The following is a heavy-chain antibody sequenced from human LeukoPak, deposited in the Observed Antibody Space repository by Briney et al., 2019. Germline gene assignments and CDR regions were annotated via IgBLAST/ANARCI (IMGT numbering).Heavy chain of an antibody. D-gene: IGHD2/OR15-2a*01. V-gene: IGHV1-18*01. CDR3: ARKVCTTSGCHTNFDY. CDR1: GYNFNRYD. J-gene: IGHJ4*02. Sequence: ASVKVSCKASGYNFNRYDITWVRQAPGQGLEWMGWISPYDDNTHYAQKLQGRVTLTTEISTSTAYMELRSLRSDDTAVYYCARKVCTTSGCHTNFDYWGQGTLVTVPA. CDR2: ISPYDDNT.